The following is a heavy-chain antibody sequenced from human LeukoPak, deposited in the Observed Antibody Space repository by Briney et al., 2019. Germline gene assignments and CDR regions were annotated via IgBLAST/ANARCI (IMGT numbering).Heavy chain of an antibody. V-gene: IGHV3-33*01. Sequence: GVSLRLSCAASGFTFSTYAIHWVRQAPGKGLEWVAVIWFDGSEQYYADSVKGRFIISRDNSKSTSNLQLNSLRAEDTAVYYCAREGDSRWGELSPWGQGTLVTVSS. CDR2: IWFDGSEQ. CDR3: AREGDSRWGELSP. CDR1: GFTFSTYA. D-gene: IGHD3-16*02. J-gene: IGHJ1*01.